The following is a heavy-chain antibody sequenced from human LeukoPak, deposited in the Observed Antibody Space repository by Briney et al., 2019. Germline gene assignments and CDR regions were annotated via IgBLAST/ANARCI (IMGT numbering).Heavy chain of an antibody. D-gene: IGHD3-22*01. CDR1: GFTFSSYG. CDR2: ISGSGGST. J-gene: IGHJ3*02. Sequence: GGSLRLSCAASGFTFSSYGMSWVRQAPGKGLEWVSAISGSGGSTYYADSVKGRFTISRDNSKNTLYLQMNSLRAEDTAVYYCAKDHYYDSSGYHKADAFDIWGQGTMVTVSS. CDR3: AKDHYYDSSGYHKADAFDI. V-gene: IGHV3-23*01.